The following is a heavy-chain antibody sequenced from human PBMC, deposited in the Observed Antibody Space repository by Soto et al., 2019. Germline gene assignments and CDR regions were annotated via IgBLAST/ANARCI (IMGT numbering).Heavy chain of an antibody. Sequence: EVQLVESGGGLVQPGRSLRLSCAASGFIFDDYAMYWVRQAPGKGLEWVSGINWSGGKIGYADYVKGRFTISRDTANNSLYLQMNSMRGEDTALYYCAKGRYDLWSGGGIIDYWGQGTLVTVSS. J-gene: IGHJ4*02. V-gene: IGHV3-9*01. CDR2: INWSGGKI. CDR3: AKGRYDLWSGGGIIDY. D-gene: IGHD3-3*01. CDR1: GFIFDDYA.